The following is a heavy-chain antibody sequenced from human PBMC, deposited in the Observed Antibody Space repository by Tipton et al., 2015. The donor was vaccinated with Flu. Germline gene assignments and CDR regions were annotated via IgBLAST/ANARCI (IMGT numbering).Heavy chain of an antibody. CDR3: ARDGYYDTSAFNY. CDR2: INPSGGSP. J-gene: IGHJ4*02. V-gene: IGHV1-46*01. D-gene: IGHD3-22*01. CDR1: GYTISTYY. Sequence: QSGAEVRKPGASVRVSCTASGYTISTYYMHWVRQAPGQGLEWMGIINPSGGSPSYAQKFQGRVTMSRDTSASTVYMELSSLRSEDTAVYYCARDGYYDTSAFNYCGQGTMVTVSS.